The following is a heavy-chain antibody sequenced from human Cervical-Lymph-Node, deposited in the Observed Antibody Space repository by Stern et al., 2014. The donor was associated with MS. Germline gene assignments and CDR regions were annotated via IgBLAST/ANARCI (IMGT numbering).Heavy chain of an antibody. D-gene: IGHD3-10*01. CDR2: VKEDGSEK. CDR3: ARFRDRYGSGSLLFDY. V-gene: IGHV3-7*03. Sequence: EEQLVESGGGSVQPGGSLRLSCAASGFIFSANWMSWVRQAPGKGLEWVANVKEDGSEKHYLDSVKGRFAISRDNARNSLYLQMNSLRAEDTAVYYCARFRDRYGSGSLLFDYWGQGILVTVSS. CDR1: GFIFSANW. J-gene: IGHJ4*02.